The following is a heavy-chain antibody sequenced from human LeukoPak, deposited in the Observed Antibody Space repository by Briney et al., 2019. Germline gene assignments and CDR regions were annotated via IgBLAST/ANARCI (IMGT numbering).Heavy chain of an antibody. Sequence: PGGSLRLSCAASGFTFSSYWMSWVRQAPGKGVEGVAKIKQDGSEKDYVDSVKGRFTISRDNAKNSLYLQMNSLRAEDTAVYYCARSSSWYWHHFDYWGQGTLVTVSS. V-gene: IGHV3-7*01. CDR3: ARSSSWYWHHFDY. CDR2: IKQDGSEK. J-gene: IGHJ4*02. CDR1: GFTFSSYW. D-gene: IGHD6-13*01.